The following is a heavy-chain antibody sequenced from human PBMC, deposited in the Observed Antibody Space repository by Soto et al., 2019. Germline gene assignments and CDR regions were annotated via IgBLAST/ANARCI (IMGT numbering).Heavy chain of an antibody. CDR3: ARGRDYAHDY. CDR1: GFTFSSYW. V-gene: IGHV3-74*01. J-gene: IGHJ4*02. D-gene: IGHD4-17*01. CDR2: IHSDGST. Sequence: GGSLRLSCAASGFTFSSYWMHWVRQAPGKGLVWVSRIHSDGSTIYADSVKGRFTISRGNAKNTLYLQMNNLRAEDTAVYYCARGRDYAHDYWGQGTLVTVSS.